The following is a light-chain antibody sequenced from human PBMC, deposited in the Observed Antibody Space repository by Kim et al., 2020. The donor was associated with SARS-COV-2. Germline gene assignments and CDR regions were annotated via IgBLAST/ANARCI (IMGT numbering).Light chain of an antibody. J-gene: IGKJ1*01. CDR1: QSISSY. CDR2: GAG. V-gene: IGKV1-39*01. CDR3: QQNYSTPPRT. Sequence: SVGDRVTITCRASQSISSYLNWYQQKPGKAPKLLIYGAGSLQSGVSSRFSGSGSGTEFNLSISSLQPEDFASYYCQQNYSTPPRTFGQGTKVDIK.